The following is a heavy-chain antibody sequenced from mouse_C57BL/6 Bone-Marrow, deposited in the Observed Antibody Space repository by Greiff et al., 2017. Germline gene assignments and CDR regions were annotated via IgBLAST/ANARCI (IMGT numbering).Heavy chain of an antibody. Sequence: EVKLVESGGDLVKPGGSLKLSCAASGFTFSSYGMSWVRQTPDKRLEWVATISSGGSYTYYPDSVKGRFTISRDNAKNTLYLQMSSLKSEDTAMYYCARRFYFDYWGQGTTLTVSS. CDR2: ISSGGSYT. CDR3: ARRFYFDY. J-gene: IGHJ2*01. V-gene: IGHV5-6*02. CDR1: GFTFSSYG.